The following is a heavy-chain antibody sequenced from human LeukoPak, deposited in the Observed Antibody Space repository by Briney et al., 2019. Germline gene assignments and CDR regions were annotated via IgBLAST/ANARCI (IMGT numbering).Heavy chain of an antibody. CDR1: GGSVSGYY. J-gene: IGHJ4*02. CDR2: IYYGGST. Sequence: SETLSLTCTVSGGSVSGYYWSWIRQSPGKGLEWIGYIYYGGSTNYNPSLKSRVTISVDRSKQQFSLRVSSVTAADTAVYYCARCFADTALDFWGQGTPVTVSS. CDR3: ARCFADTALDF. D-gene: IGHD5-18*01. V-gene: IGHV4-59*02.